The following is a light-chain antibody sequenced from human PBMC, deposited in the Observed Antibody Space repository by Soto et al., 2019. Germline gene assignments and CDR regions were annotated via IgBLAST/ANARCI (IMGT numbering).Light chain of an antibody. CDR3: QQYGNSPRT. Sequence: EIVLTQSPGTLSLSPGERATLSCRASQSVSSSYLAWYRQTPGQAPRLLIYGASSRATGIPDRFSGTGSGTDFTLTISRLEPEDSAVYYCQQYGNSPRTFGQGTKVDI. CDR1: QSVSSSY. CDR2: GAS. J-gene: IGKJ1*01. V-gene: IGKV3-20*01.